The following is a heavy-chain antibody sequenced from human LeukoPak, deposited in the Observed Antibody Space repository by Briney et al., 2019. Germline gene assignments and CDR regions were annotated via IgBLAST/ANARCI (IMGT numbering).Heavy chain of an antibody. Sequence: ASVKVSCKASGYTFTNYGLSWVRQAPGQGLEWMGWISAYNGNTNYAQNLQGRVTMTTDTSTSTPYMELRRLRSNDTAVYLLARGHGDHSFDYWGQGTLVTVSS. J-gene: IGHJ4*02. CDR3: ARGHGDHSFDY. CDR2: ISAYNGNT. CDR1: GYTFTNYG. V-gene: IGHV1-18*01. D-gene: IGHD4-17*01.